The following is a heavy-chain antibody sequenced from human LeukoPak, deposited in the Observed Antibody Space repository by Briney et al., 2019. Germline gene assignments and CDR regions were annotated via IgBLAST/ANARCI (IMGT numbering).Heavy chain of an antibody. V-gene: IGHV1-2*02. Sequence: ASVKVSCKASGYTFTGYYMHWVRQAPGQGLEWMGWINPNSGGTNYAQKFQGRVTMTRDTSISTAYMELSRLRSDDTAVYYGSTLDYAINQFYFDYWGKGTLVTVSS. CDR2: INPNSGGT. D-gene: IGHD2-8*01. CDR3: STLDYAINQFYFDY. J-gene: IGHJ4*02. CDR1: GYTFTGYY.